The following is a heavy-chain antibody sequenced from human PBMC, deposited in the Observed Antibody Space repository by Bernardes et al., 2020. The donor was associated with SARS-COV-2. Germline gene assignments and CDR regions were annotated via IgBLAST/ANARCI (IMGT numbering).Heavy chain of an antibody. CDR1: GFTFNNYA. CDR2: INDVGST. Sequence: GGSLRLSCAASGFTFNNYAMSWVRQARGKGLAWVSGINDVGSTNYAASVKGRFTISTDSSKQMLFLQMNSLRVEDTAIYYCAKDYMEGGATQLFDYWGQGTLVTVSS. J-gene: IGHJ4*02. CDR3: AKDYMEGGATQLFDY. V-gene: IGHV3-23*01. D-gene: IGHD1-1*01.